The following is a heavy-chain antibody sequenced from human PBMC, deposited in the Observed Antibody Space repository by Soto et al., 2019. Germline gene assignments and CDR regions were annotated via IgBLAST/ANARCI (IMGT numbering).Heavy chain of an antibody. J-gene: IGHJ4*02. CDR1: GGSISSGGYY. CDR3: AKADGYKRGVDY. V-gene: IGHV4-31*03. D-gene: IGHD5-12*01. CDR2: IYYSGRT. Sequence: QVQLQASGPGLVKPSQTLSLTCTVSGGSISSGGYYWSWIRQHPGKGLEWIGYIYYSGRTYYNPSLKSRVTISVDTSKNQFALKLSSVTAADTAVYYCAKADGYKRGVDYWGQGTLVTVSS.